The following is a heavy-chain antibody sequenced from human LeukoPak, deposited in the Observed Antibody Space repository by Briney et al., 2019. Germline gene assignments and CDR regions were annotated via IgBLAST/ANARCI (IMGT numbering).Heavy chain of an antibody. CDR1: GFSFSTYE. V-gene: IGHV3-48*03. CDR2: ISSSGSTI. J-gene: IGHJ4*02. D-gene: IGHD1-1*01. Sequence: GGSLRLSCAAPGFSFSTYEMNWVRQAPGKGLEWVSHISSSGSTIYYADSVKGRFTISRDNAKNSLYLQMNSLRAEDTAVHYCARAGNYFEYWGQGTLVTVSS. CDR3: ARAGNYFEY.